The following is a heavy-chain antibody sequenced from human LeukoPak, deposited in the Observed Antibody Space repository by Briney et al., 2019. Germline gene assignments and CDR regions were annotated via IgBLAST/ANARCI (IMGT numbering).Heavy chain of an antibody. CDR2: ISGSGGST. J-gene: IGHJ3*02. Sequence: GGTLRLSCAASGFTFSSYGMSWVRQAPGKGLEWVSAISGSGGSTYYADSVKGRFTISRDIPKNTLYLQMNSLRAEDTAMYYCARHVGRFGEPNAFDIWGQGTMVTVSS. V-gene: IGHV3-23*01. D-gene: IGHD3-10*01. CDR3: ARHVGRFGEPNAFDI. CDR1: GFTFSSYG.